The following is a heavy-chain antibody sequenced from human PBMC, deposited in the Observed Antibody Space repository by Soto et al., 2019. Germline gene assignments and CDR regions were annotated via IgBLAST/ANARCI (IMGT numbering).Heavy chain of an antibody. CDR2: ISGSGGST. D-gene: IGHD1-26*01. CDR3: AKDTGPGSYYSGY. J-gene: IGHJ4*02. Sequence: SLRLSCAASGFTFSSYAMSWVRQAPGKGLEWVSAISGSGGSTYYADSVKGRFTISRDNSKNTLYLQMNSLRAEDTAVYYCAKDTGPGSYYSGYWGQGTLVTVSS. V-gene: IGHV3-23*01. CDR1: GFTFSSYA.